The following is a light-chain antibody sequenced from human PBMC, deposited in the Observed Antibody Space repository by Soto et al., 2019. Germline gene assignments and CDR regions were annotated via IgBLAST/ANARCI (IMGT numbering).Light chain of an antibody. V-gene: IGKV3-15*01. CDR2: GAS. Sequence: ETVMTQSPATLSVSPGEGATLSCRASQSVSSNLAWYQQKPGQAPRLLIYGASTRATGIPARFSGSGSGTDFTLTISSLQPEDFATYYCQQLNSYPSFGQGTRLEIK. CDR1: QSVSSN. J-gene: IGKJ5*01. CDR3: QQLNSYPS.